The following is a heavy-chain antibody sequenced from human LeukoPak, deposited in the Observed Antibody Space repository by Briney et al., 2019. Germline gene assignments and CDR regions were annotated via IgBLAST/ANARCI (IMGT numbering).Heavy chain of an antibody. V-gene: IGHV1-2*02. D-gene: IGHD3-22*01. Sequence: ASVKVSCKASGYTFTGYYMHWVRQAPGQGLEWMGWMNPNSGGTNYAQKFQGRVTMTRDTSISTAYMELSRLRSDDTAVYYCARELSHRYYYDSSGYPNFFDYWGQGTLVTVSS. CDR3: ARELSHRYYYDSSGYPNFFDY. J-gene: IGHJ4*02. CDR2: MNPNSGGT. CDR1: GYTFTGYY.